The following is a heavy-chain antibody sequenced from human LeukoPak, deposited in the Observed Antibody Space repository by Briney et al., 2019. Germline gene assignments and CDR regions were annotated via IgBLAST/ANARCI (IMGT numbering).Heavy chain of an antibody. D-gene: IGHD6-19*01. V-gene: IGHV1-2*02. CDR3: ARVQGRKQWLVRINYFDY. CDR2: INPDSGGT. CDR1: GYTFTGYH. Sequence: GASVKVSCKASGYTFTGYHMHWVRQAPGQGLEWMGWINPDSGGTNYAQKFQGRVTMTRDTSISTAYMELSRLRSDDTAVYYCARVQGRKQWLVRINYFDYWGQGTLVTVSS. J-gene: IGHJ4*02.